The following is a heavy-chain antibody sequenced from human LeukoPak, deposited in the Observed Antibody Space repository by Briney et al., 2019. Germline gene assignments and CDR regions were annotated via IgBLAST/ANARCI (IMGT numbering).Heavy chain of an antibody. V-gene: IGHV4-39*07. Sequence: SETLSLTCTVSGGSISSSSYYWGWIRQPPGKGLEWIGSIYYSGSTYYNPSLKSRVTISVDTSKNQFSLKLSSVTAADTAVYYCARGSYYYGSGSYYYYYYMDVWGKGTTVTVSS. CDR3: ARGSYYYGSGSYYYYYYMDV. CDR1: GGSISSSSYY. D-gene: IGHD3-10*01. J-gene: IGHJ6*03. CDR2: IYYSGST.